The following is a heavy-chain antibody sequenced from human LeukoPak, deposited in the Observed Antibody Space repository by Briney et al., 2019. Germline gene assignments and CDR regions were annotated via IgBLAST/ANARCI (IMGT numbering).Heavy chain of an antibody. Sequence: SETLPLTCTVSGGSISSYYWSWIRQPPGKGLEWIGYIYYSGSTNYNPSLKSRVTISVDTSKNQFSLKLSSVTAADTAVYYCARHAGWRRYYFDYWGQGTLVTVSS. CDR3: ARHAGWRRYYFDY. CDR2: IYYSGST. D-gene: IGHD1-14*01. V-gene: IGHV4-59*08. J-gene: IGHJ4*02. CDR1: GGSISSYY.